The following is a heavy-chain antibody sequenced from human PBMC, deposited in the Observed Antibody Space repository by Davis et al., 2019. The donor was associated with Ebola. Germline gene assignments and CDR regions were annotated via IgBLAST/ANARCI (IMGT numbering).Heavy chain of an antibody. J-gene: IGHJ1*01. CDR2: INPKSGGT. Sequence: ASVKVSCKASGYTFTSYGISWVRQAPGQGLEWMGWINPKSGGTNYAQKFQGRVTMTRDTSISTAYMELIRLTSDDTAVYYCARERGYCSSTTCYGVDLWGQGTLVTVSS. D-gene: IGHD2-2*01. CDR3: ARERGYCSSTTCYGVDL. V-gene: IGHV1-2*02. CDR1: GYTFTSYG.